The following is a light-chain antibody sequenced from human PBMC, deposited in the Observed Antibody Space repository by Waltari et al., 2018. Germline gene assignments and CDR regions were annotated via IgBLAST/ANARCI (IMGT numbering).Light chain of an antibody. CDR1: DSDVGTYHL. CDR2: EAS. V-gene: IGLV2-23*01. CDR3: CSYSHADTLI. J-gene: IGLJ2*01. Sequence: QSALTQPASVSGSPGQSITISCTGSDSDVGTYHLVSWFQQHPGRHPNVIIYEASKRPSGISDRFSGSKSGNTASLTISGLQAEDEAHYYCCSYSHADTLIFGGGTKLTVL.